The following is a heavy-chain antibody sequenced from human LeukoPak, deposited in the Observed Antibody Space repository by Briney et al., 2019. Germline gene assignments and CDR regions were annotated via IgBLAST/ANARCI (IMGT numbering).Heavy chain of an antibody. Sequence: SQTLSLTCAISGDSVSSNSAAWNWIRQSPSRGLEWLGRTYYRSKWYNDCAVSVKSRITINPDTSKNQFSMHLNSVTPEDTAVYYCARGPYYDSPLYYFDYWGQGTLVTVSS. V-gene: IGHV6-1*01. CDR2: TYYRSKWYN. CDR1: GDSVSSNSAA. D-gene: IGHD3-22*01. CDR3: ARGPYYDSPLYYFDY. J-gene: IGHJ4*02.